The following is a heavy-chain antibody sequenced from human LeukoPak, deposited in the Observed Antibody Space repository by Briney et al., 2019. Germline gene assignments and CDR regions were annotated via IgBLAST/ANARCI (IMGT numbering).Heavy chain of an antibody. J-gene: IGHJ6*02. CDR2: MNPNSGNT. Sequence: ASVKVSCKASGYTFTSYGISWVRQAPGQGLEWMGWMNPNSGNTGYAQKFQGRVTMTRNTSISTAYMELSSLRSEDTAVYYCARILDFWSGPTPSYYYGMDVWGQGTTVTVSS. V-gene: IGHV1-8*02. CDR3: ARILDFWSGPTPSYYYGMDV. D-gene: IGHD3-3*01. CDR1: GYTFTSYG.